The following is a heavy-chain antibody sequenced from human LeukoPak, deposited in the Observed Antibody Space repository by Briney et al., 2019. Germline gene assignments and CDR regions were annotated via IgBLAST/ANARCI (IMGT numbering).Heavy chain of an antibody. D-gene: IGHD3-22*01. J-gene: IGHJ4*02. V-gene: IGHV3-20*04. CDR1: GFTFEDYG. CDR3: AREIYDSSGSDY. Sequence: GGSLRLTCAASGFTFEDYGMSWVRQAPGKGLEWVSDINWNGGSTDYADSVKGRVIISRDNAKNSLYLQMNSLRAEDTALYYCAREIYDSSGSDYWGQGTLVTVSS. CDR2: INWNGGST.